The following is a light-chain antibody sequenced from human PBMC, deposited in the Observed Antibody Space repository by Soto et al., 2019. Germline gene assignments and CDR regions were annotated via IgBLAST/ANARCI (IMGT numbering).Light chain of an antibody. Sequence: QSALTQPPSASGSPGQSVTISCTGTSSDVGVYNYVSWYQQHAGKAPKLVIYEVTKRPSGVPDRFSGSKSANTASLTVSGLQAEDEADYYCSSFASSNTWVFGGGTKLTVL. CDR2: EVT. V-gene: IGLV2-8*01. CDR1: SSDVGVYNY. CDR3: SSFASSNTWV. J-gene: IGLJ3*02.